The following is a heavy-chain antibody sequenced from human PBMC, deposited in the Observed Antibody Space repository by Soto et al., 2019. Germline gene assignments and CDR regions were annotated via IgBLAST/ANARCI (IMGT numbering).Heavy chain of an antibody. CDR3: AKDAQSYSSSLDH. CDR2: ISWRSDSI. D-gene: IGHD6-6*01. J-gene: IGHJ5*02. CDR1: GFTFDDYA. V-gene: IGHV3-9*01. Sequence: EVQLVESGGGLVQPGRSLRLSCGASGFTFDDYAMHWVRQAPGKGLEWVSGISWRSDSIGYADSVKGRVSISRDNAKKSLSLQMNSLRAEDTALYYCAKDAQSYSSSLDHWGQGTLVTVSS.